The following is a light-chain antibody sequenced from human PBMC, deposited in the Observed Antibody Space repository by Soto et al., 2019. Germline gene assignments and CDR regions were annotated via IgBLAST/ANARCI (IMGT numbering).Light chain of an antibody. V-gene: IGLV1-47*01. J-gene: IGLJ3*02. CDR2: RNN. CDR1: SSNIGSNY. Sequence: QLVLTQPPSASGTPGQGVTISCSGSSSNIGSNYVYWYQQLPGTAPKLLIYRNNQRPSGVPDRFSGSKSGTSASLAISGLRSEDEANYYCAAWDDSLSGVVFGGGTQLTVL. CDR3: AAWDDSLSGVV.